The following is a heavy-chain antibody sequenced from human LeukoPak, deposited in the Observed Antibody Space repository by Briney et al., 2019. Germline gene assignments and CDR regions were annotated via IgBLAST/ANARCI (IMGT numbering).Heavy chain of an antibody. Sequence: SETLSLTCTVSGGSISSSSYYWGWIRQPPGKGLEWNGSIYYSGSTYYNPSLKSRVTISVDTSKNQFSLKLSSVTAADTAVYYCARHAGPNRWELPDYWGQGTLVTVSS. CDR2: IYYSGST. CDR3: ARHAGPNRWELPDY. V-gene: IGHV4-39*01. D-gene: IGHD1-26*01. J-gene: IGHJ4*02. CDR1: GGSISSSSYY.